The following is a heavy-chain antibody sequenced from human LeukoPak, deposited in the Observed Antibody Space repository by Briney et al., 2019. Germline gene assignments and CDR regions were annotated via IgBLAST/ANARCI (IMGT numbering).Heavy chain of an antibody. CDR2: IYYSGST. D-gene: IGHD3-22*01. CDR3: AIRAYDSSGYLIDY. Sequence: SETLSLTCTVSGGSISSSSYYWGWIRQPPGKGLEWIGSIYYSGSTYYNPSLKSRVTISVDTSKNQFSLKLGSVTAADTAVYYCAIRAYDSSGYLIDYWGQGTLVTVSS. CDR1: GGSISSSSYY. V-gene: IGHV4-39*01. J-gene: IGHJ4*02.